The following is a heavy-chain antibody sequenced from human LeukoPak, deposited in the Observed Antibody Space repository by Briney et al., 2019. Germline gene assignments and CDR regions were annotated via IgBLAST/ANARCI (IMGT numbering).Heavy chain of an antibody. CDR2: INHSGST. V-gene: IGHV4-34*08. D-gene: IGHD2-15*01. Sequence: KPGGSLRLSCAASGFTFSSYEMNWVRQPPGKGLEWIGEINHSGSTNYDPSLKSRVTISVDTSKNQFSLKLSSVTAADTAVYYCAALAGYCSGGSCYRGRVLKDYWGQGTLVTVSS. J-gene: IGHJ4*02. CDR1: GFTFSSYE. CDR3: AALAGYCSGGSCYRGRVLKDY.